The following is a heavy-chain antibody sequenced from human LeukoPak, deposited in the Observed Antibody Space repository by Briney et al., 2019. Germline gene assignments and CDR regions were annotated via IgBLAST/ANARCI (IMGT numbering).Heavy chain of an antibody. CDR2: IYHSGST. D-gene: IGHD6-13*01. CDR1: GYSISSGYY. Sequence: SETLSLTCTVSGYSISSGYYWGWIRQPPGKGLEWIGSIYHSGSTYYNPSLKSRVTISVDTSKNQFSLKLSSVTAADTAVYYCAREASSSWYLTYYYYYYMDVWGKGTTVTVSS. J-gene: IGHJ6*03. CDR3: AREASSSWYLTYYYYYYMDV. V-gene: IGHV4-38-2*02.